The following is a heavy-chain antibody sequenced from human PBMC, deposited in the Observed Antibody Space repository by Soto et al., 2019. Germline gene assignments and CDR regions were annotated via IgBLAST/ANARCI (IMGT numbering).Heavy chain of an antibody. CDR3: ARHAILGYCSSTSCYDLDY. CDR1: GYSFTSYW. J-gene: IGHJ4*02. V-gene: IGHV5-10-1*01. CDR2: IDPSDSYT. D-gene: IGHD2-2*01. Sequence: GESLKISCKGSGYSFTSYWISWVRQMPGKGLEWMGRIDPSDSYTNYSPSFQGHVTISADKSISTAYLQWSSLKASDTAMYYCARHAILGYCSSTSCYDLDYWGQGTLVTVSS.